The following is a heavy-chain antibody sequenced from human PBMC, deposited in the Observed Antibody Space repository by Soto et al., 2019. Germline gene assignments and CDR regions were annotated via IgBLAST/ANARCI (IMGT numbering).Heavy chain of an antibody. CDR2: VYYSGNT. D-gene: IGHD4-17*01. CDR3: TRHKSSDYVQRYFQY. Sequence: QLQLQESSPRLLKPSETLSLTCSVSDGSINRRSYYWGWIRQSPGKGLEWIGSVYYSGNTYYNPSLKSRVTISVDTSKTHFSLKLTSVAVADTAIYYCTRHKSSDYVQRYFQYWSQGTLVTVSS. J-gene: IGHJ1*01. V-gene: IGHV4-39*01. CDR1: DGSINRRSYY.